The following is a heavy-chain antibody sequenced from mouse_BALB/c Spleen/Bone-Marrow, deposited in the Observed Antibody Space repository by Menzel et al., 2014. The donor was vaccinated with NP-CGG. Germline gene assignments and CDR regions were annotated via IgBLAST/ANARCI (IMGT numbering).Heavy chain of an antibody. J-gene: IGHJ4*01. CDR1: GDSITSGY. Sequence: VQLQQSGPSLVKPSQTLTLTCSVTGDSITSGYWNWIRKFPGNKLEYMGYISYSGSTYYNPSLKSRISITRDTSKNQYYLQLNYVTTEDTDTYYCARWGGYGNYDAMDYWGQGTSVTVSS. CDR3: ARWGGYGNYDAMDY. CDR2: ISYSGST. D-gene: IGHD2-10*02. V-gene: IGHV3-8*02.